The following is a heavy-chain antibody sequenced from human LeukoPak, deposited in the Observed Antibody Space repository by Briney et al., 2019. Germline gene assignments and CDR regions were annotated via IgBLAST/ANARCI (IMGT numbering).Heavy chain of an antibody. D-gene: IGHD2-15*01. CDR1: GFTFSSYG. V-gene: IGHV3-7*01. CDR2: IKQDGSGK. J-gene: IGHJ4*02. CDR3: ARDTFCSGGSCYIY. Sequence: GGSLRLSCAASGFTFSSYGMHWVRQAPGKGLEWVANIKQDGSGKNYVDSVKGRFTISRDNAKNSLYLQMNSLRAEDTAVYYCARDTFCSGGSCYIYWGQGALVTVSS.